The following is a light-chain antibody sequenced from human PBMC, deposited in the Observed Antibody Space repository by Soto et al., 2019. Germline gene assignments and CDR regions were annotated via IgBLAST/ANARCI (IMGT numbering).Light chain of an antibody. V-gene: IGLV1-47*02. CDR2: SHS. CDR3: AAWDNILSGYV. CDR1: SSNIGSNY. J-gene: IGLJ1*01. Sequence: QSVMTQPPSASGTPGQSVTISCSGSSSNIGSNYVYWYQHLPGTAPKLLIYSHSQRPSGVPDRFSGSKSGTSASLAISGLRSEDEADYYCAAWDNILSGYVFGTGTKLTVL.